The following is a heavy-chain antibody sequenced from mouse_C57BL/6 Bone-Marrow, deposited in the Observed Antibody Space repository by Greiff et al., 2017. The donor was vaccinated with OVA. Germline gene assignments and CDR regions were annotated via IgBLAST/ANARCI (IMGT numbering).Heavy chain of an antibody. D-gene: IGHD1-1*01. CDR1: GFTFSSYA. J-gene: IGHJ1*03. V-gene: IGHV5-4*01. CDR3: ARDYYGSSHWYFDV. CDR2: ISDGGSYT. Sequence: EVKLVESGGGLVKPGGSLKLSCAASGFTFSSYAMSWVRQTPEKRLEWVATISDGGSYTYYPDNVKGRFTISRDNAKNNLDLQMSHLKSEDTAMYYCARDYYGSSHWYFDVWGTGTTVTVSS.